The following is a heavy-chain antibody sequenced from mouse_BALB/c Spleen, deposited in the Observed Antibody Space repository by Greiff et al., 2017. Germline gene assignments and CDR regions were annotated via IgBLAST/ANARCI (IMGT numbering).Heavy chain of an antibody. Sequence: EVKLQESGPSLVKPSQTLSLTCSVTGDSITSGYWNWIRKFPGSKLEYMGYISYSGSTYYNPSLKSRISITRDTSKNQYYLQLNSVTTEDTATYYCARLNGNYYYAMDYWGQGTSVTVSS. J-gene: IGHJ4*01. CDR2: ISYSGST. V-gene: IGHV3-8*02. D-gene: IGHD2-1*01. CDR1: GDSITSGY. CDR3: ARLNGNYYYAMDY.